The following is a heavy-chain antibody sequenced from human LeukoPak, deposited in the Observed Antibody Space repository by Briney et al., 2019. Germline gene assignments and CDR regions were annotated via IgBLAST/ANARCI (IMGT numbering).Heavy chain of an antibody. CDR2: IKQDGSET. Sequence: GGSLRLSCAASGFAFSTYALSWARQAPGKGLEWVANIKQDGSETYYVDSVKGRFTISRDNAKNSLYLQMNSLRAEDTAVYYCARADFLLAVAGDFDYWGQGTRVTVSS. V-gene: IGHV3-7*01. D-gene: IGHD6-19*01. CDR1: GFAFSTYA. CDR3: ARADFLLAVAGDFDY. J-gene: IGHJ4*02.